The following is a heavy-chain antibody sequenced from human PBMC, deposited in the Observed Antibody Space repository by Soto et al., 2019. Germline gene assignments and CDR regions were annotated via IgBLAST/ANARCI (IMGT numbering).Heavy chain of an antibody. Sequence: LSLTCSVSGASISNYYWSWIRQPPGKGLEWLGYIYHSGTTSYNPSLQSRVTISLDTSKNQFSLKLTSATAADTAVYYCARHLNYNYFDYWGQGTLVTVSS. CDR2: IYHSGTT. CDR1: GASISNYY. CDR3: ARHLNYNYFDY. J-gene: IGHJ4*02. D-gene: IGHD3-10*01. V-gene: IGHV4-59*01.